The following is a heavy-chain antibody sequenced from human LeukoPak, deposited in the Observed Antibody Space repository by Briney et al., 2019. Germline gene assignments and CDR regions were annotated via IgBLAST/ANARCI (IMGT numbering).Heavy chain of an antibody. CDR3: AKDRRGNAPRGAFDI. D-gene: IGHD1-1*01. Sequence: PRGSLRLSCAASGFTFTIYSMSWVRQAPGKGLEWVSAISGGGGATFYADSVKGRFTISRDNSKNTLYLQMNGLRAEDTAVYYCAKDRRGNAPRGAFDIWGQGTMVTVSS. J-gene: IGHJ3*02. CDR2: ISGGGGAT. V-gene: IGHV3-23*01. CDR1: GFTFTIYS.